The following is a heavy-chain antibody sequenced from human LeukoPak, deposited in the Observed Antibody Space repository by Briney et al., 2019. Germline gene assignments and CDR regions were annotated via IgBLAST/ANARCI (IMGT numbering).Heavy chain of an antibody. CDR1: GFTFSSYW. CDR3: AKDFTMALDY. V-gene: IGHV3-23*01. D-gene: IGHD3-10*01. J-gene: IGHJ4*02. CDR2: ISGSGGST. Sequence: GGSLRLSCAASGFTFSSYWMHWVRQAPGKGLEWVSAISGSGGSTYYADSVKGRFTISRDNSKNTLYLQMNSLRAEDTAVYYCAKDFTMALDYWGQGTLVTVSS.